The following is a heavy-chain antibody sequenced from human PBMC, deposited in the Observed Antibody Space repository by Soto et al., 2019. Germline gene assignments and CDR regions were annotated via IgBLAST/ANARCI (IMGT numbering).Heavy chain of an antibody. D-gene: IGHD4-17*01. V-gene: IGHV3-30*03. CDR3: ATDLATVTFQFYFDY. Sequence: GGSLRLSCEASGFTFKTYGMHWVRQAPGKGLEWVAFLSYDGSNEYYADSVKGRFTISRDNSKNTLYLQMNSLRAEDTAVYYCATDLATVTFQFYFDYWGQGTLVTVSS. CDR1: GFTFKTYG. J-gene: IGHJ4*02. CDR2: LSYDGSNE.